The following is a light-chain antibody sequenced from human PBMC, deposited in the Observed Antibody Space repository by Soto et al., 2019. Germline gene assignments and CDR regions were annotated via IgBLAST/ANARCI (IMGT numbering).Light chain of an antibody. J-gene: IGLJ2*01. Sequence: QPVLTQPPSVSGAPGQRVTISCTGSSSNIGAGYDVHWYQQLPGTAPKLLIYGNNNRPSGVPDRFSGSKSGTSASLAITGLQAEDEADYCCLSYDSSLSGSRVFGGGTQLTVL. CDR2: GNN. V-gene: IGLV1-40*01. CDR3: LSYDSSLSGSRV. CDR1: SSNIGAGYD.